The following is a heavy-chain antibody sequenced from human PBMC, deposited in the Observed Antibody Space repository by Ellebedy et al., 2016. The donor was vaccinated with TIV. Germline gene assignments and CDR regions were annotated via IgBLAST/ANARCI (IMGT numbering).Heavy chain of an antibody. V-gene: IGHV3-64D*09. Sequence: GESLKISCSASGFTFSSYALQWVRQAPGKGLEYVAAVTSDGRNTYYADSVKGRFTISRDNSKNALYLQMSSLKTEDTAVYYCVMPPYGMDVWGQGTTVTVSS. CDR1: GFTFSSYA. CDR3: VMPPYGMDV. J-gene: IGHJ6*02. CDR2: VTSDGRNT.